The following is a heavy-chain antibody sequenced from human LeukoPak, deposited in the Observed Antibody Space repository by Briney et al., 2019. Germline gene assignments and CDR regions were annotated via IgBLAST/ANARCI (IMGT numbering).Heavy chain of an antibody. CDR2: SSSSGYTT. V-gene: IGHV3-48*03. CDR3: ARELGGSGFDY. CDR1: GFTFSSYE. J-gene: IGHJ4*02. Sequence: QPGGSLRLACAASGFTFSSYEMNWVRQVPGKGLEWISYSSSSGYTTQYADSVKGRFTISRDNAKNSLYLQMNSLRAEDTAVYYCARELGGSGFDYWGQGTLVTVSS. D-gene: IGHD6-19*01.